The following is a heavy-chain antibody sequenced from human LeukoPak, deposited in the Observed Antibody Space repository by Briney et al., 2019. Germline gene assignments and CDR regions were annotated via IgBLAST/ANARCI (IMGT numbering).Heavy chain of an antibody. Sequence: ASETLSLTCAVYGVSLSGYNWFWIRQPPGKGLEWVGKINHSGRTNYNTSLKSGATISIDKSDTRFSVKLTSVTAADSAVYFCARAYYYDSTGYFEDEYWGQGTLVAVSS. CDR2: INHSGRT. D-gene: IGHD3-22*01. J-gene: IGHJ4*02. CDR3: ARAYYYDSTGYFEDEY. CDR1: GVSLSGYN. V-gene: IGHV4-34*01.